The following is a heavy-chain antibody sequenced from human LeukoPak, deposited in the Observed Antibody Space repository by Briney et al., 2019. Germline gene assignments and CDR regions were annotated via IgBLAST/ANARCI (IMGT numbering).Heavy chain of an antibody. D-gene: IGHD6-13*01. Sequence: GGSLRLSCAASGFTFSSYGMHWVRQAPGKGLEWVAVIWYDGSNKYYADSVKGRFTISRDNSKNTLYLQMNSLRAEDTAVYYCARGGGGSSWYLEDYWGQGTLVTVSS. CDR2: IWYDGSNK. CDR1: GFTFSSYG. J-gene: IGHJ4*02. CDR3: ARGGGGSSWYLEDY. V-gene: IGHV3-33*01.